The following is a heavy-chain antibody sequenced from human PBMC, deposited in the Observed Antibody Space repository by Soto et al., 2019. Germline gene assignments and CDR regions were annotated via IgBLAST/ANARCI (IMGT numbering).Heavy chain of an antibody. CDR3: AIYHTSGSLDY. CDR2: IYSGGTT. V-gene: IGHV3-53*01. Sequence: EVQLVESGGGLIQPGGSLRLSCAASGFTVSSNYMSSVRQAPGKGLEWVSVIYSGGTTYDADSVKGRFTISRDNSNTTVYLQMNSLRAEDTAVYYCAIYHTSGSLDYWGQGTLVTVSS. D-gene: IGHD1-26*01. CDR1: GFTVSSNY. J-gene: IGHJ4*02.